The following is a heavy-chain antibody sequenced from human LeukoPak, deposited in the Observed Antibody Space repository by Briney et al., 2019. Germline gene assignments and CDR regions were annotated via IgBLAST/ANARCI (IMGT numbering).Heavy chain of an antibody. CDR1: GGSFSCYY. CDR3: ARNRRY. CDR2: INHSGST. J-gene: IGHJ4*02. Sequence: SETLSLTCAVSGGSFSCYYWSWIRQPPGKGLEWIGEINHSGSTNYNPSLKSRVTISVDTSKNQFSLKLSSVTAADTAVYYCARNRRYWGQGTLVTVSS. V-gene: IGHV4-34*01.